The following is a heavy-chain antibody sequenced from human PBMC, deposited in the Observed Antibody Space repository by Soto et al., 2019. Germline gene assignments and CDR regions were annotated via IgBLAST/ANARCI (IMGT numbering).Heavy chain of an antibody. Sequence: RQDFAVSESTFSSCGSSWNSQTPGKGLEWVSAISGSGGSTYYADSVKGRFTISRDNSKNTLYLQMNSLRTEDMVVYYCESALDFWSAYFDYWGKGSLVTVTP. CDR2: ISGSGGST. V-gene: IGHV3-23*01. CDR1: ESTFSSCG. J-gene: IGHJ4*02. D-gene: IGHD3-3*01. CDR3: ESALDFWSAYFDY.